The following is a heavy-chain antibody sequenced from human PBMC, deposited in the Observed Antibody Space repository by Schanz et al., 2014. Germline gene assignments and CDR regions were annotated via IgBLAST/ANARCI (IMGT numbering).Heavy chain of an antibody. CDR3: ARAKRFGDMDV. D-gene: IGHD3-10*01. Sequence: VQSVHSGTEVQKLGASVKVSCQTSGYTFTAYGINWVRQAPGQGLEWIGWISAQTGDTRYAQKMQGRVTLTTDTSTSTAYMELRNLRSDDTAVYYCARAKRFGDMDVWGQGTTXTVSS. J-gene: IGHJ6*02. CDR1: GYTFTAYG. V-gene: IGHV1-18*01. CDR2: ISAQTGDT.